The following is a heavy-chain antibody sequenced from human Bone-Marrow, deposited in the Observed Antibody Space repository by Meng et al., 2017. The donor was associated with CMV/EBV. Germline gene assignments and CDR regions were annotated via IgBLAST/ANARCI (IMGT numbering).Heavy chain of an antibody. V-gene: IGHV3-48*03. CDR2: ISNSGSTR. CDR3: ARDPDRDHGGSGRCLDF. Sequence: GESLKISCVASGFSFSNFEMNWVRQAPGKGLEWLSYISNSGSTRYYADSLEGRFTISRDNGRNSLYLQVRSLRDEDTAVYYCARDPDRDHGGSGRCLDFWGQGTLVTISS. CDR1: GFSFSNFE. D-gene: IGHD3-10*01. J-gene: IGHJ4*02.